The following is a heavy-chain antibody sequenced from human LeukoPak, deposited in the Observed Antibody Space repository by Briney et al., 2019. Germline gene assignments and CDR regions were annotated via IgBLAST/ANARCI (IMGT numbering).Heavy chain of an antibody. J-gene: IGHJ4*02. CDR2: IWYDGSNK. CDR3: ARDSGITIFGVVIPFDY. V-gene: IGHV3-33*01. Sequence: GGSLRLSCAASGFTFSSYGMHWVRQAPGKGLEWVAVIWYDGSNKYYADSVKGRFTISRDNSKNTLYLQMNSLRAEDTAVYYCARDSGITIFGVVIPFDYWGQGTLVTVSS. D-gene: IGHD3-3*01. CDR1: GFTFSSYG.